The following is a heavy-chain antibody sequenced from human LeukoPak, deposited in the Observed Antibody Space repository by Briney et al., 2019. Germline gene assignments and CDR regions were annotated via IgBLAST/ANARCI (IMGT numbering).Heavy chain of an antibody. D-gene: IGHD3-3*01. CDR2: ISGSGGST. V-gene: IGHV3-23*01. J-gene: IGHJ6*03. CDR3: AKVGDDFGSGYPGYYYYMDV. Sequence: GSLRLSCAASGFTFSSYAMSWVRQAPGKGLEGVSAISGSGGSTYYADSVKGRFTISRDNSKNTLYLQMNSLRAEDTAVYYCAKVGDDFGSGYPGYYYYMDVWGKGTTVTVSS. CDR1: GFTFSSYA.